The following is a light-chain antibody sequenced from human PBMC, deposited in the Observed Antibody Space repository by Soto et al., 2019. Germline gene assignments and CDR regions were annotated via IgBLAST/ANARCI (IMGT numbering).Light chain of an antibody. Sequence: QSALTQPASVSGSPGQSITISCTGTSSDVGGYNYVSWYQQHPGKAPKLMIYEVSNRPSGVSNRFSGSKSGNTASLTISGLHAEDEADYYCSSYTSISLWVFGGGTKLTVL. CDR2: EVS. V-gene: IGLV2-14*01. CDR3: SSYTSISLWV. J-gene: IGLJ3*02. CDR1: SSDVGGYNY.